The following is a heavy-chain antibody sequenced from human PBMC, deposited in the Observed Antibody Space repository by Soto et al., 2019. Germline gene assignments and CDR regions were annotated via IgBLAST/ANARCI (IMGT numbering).Heavy chain of an antibody. D-gene: IGHD1-26*01. CDR1: GFIFRSYA. Sequence: PGGSLRLSCLASGFIFRSYAMHWVRQAPGKGLEWVAVISYDGSNKYYADSVKGRFTISRDNSKNTLYLQMNSLRAEDTAVYYCAQDLDSGSFYFDYWGQGTLVTVSS. CDR3: AQDLDSGSFYFDY. CDR2: ISYDGSNK. J-gene: IGHJ4*02. V-gene: IGHV3-30*04.